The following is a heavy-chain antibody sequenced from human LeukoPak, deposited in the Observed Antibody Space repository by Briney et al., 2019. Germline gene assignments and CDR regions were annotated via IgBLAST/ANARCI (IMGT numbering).Heavy chain of an antibody. D-gene: IGHD4-17*01. Sequence: ASVKLSCKASGYTFTDYFTHWVRQAPGQGLEWMGWINPKTGGTTYAQKFQGRVTMTRDMSITTTYMDLSRLTSDDTALYYCTRAFEYGWFDPWGQGTLVIVSS. J-gene: IGHJ5*02. V-gene: IGHV1-2*02. CDR2: INPKTGGT. CDR3: TRAFEYGWFDP. CDR1: GYTFTDYF.